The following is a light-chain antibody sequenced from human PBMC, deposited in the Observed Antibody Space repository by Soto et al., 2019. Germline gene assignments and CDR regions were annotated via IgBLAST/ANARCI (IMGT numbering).Light chain of an antibody. J-gene: IGKJ1*01. V-gene: IGKV1-12*01. Sequence: DIQMTQSPSSVSASIGDRVTITCRASQDIGRRLAWFQQKPGKAPKYLIQAASSLQGGVPSTFSCSGSGTDFTLTINTLHPEDFATYYCLQVYSFPRTFGEGTKVDIK. CDR3: LQVYSFPRT. CDR1: QDIGRR. CDR2: AAS.